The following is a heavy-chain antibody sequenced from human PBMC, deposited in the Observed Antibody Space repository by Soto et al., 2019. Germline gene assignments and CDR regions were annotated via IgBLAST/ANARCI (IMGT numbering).Heavy chain of an antibody. V-gene: IGHV3-7*01. J-gene: IGHJ4*02. CDR1: GFTFSSYW. Sequence: GGSLRLSCAASGFTFSSYWMSWVRQAPGKGLEWVANIKQDGSEKYYVDSVKGRFTISRDNAKNSLYLQMNSLRAEDTAVYYCARALGYSSGWPPFDYWGQGTLVTVSS. CDR3: ARALGYSSGWPPFDY. CDR2: IKQDGSEK. D-gene: IGHD6-19*01.